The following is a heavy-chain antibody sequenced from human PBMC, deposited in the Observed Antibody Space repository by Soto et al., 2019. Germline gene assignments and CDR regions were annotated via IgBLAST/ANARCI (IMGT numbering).Heavy chain of an antibody. CDR2: IYSSGST. D-gene: IGHD5-12*01. J-gene: IGHJ4*02. Sequence: SETLSLTCTVSGGSVSSGSYYWSWIRQPPGKGLEWIGYIYSSGSTSYNPSLKSRVTISVDTSKNQFSLELSSVTAADTAVYYCARDGDGYNYWGQGTLVTVSS. CDR3: ARDGDGYNY. CDR1: GGSVSSGSYY. V-gene: IGHV4-61*01.